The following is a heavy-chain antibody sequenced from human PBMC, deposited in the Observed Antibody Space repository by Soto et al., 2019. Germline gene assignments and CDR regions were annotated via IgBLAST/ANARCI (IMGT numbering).Heavy chain of an antibody. Sequence: EVQLVESGGGLVQPGGSLRLSCAASGFTFSSYSMNWVRQAPGKGLEWVSYISSSSSTIYYADSVKGRFTISRDNAKNSLYLQMNSLRAEDTAVYYCARDRPYCSRTSCYDDYYYGMDVWGQGTTVTVSS. J-gene: IGHJ6*02. CDR1: GFTFSSYS. CDR3: ARDRPYCSRTSCYDDYYYGMDV. D-gene: IGHD2-2*01. CDR2: ISSSSSTI. V-gene: IGHV3-48*01.